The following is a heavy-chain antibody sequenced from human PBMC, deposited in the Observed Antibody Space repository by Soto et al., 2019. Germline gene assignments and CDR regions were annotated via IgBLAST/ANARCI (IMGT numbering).Heavy chain of an antibody. V-gene: IGHV4-30-4*01. CDR1: GGSIGSGDYY. Sequence: QVQLKESGPGLVKPSQTLFLTCSVSGGSIGSGDYYWSWVRQSPGKGLEWIGYIYYTGNTYYNPSLGSRVTFSVDTSQNQLSLRLSDVTVADTAVYYCARDSRRRADSGTRPLYYFDYWGQGTLVTVSS. CDR3: ARDSRRRADSGTRPLYYFDY. CDR2: IYYTGNT. D-gene: IGHD1-26*01. J-gene: IGHJ4*02.